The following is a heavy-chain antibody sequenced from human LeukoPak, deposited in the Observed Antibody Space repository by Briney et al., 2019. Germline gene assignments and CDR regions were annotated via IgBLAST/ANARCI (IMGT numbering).Heavy chain of an antibody. J-gene: IGHJ5*02. D-gene: IGHD2-2*01. CDR2: IYYSGST. V-gene: IGHV4-59*11. Sequence: SETLSLTCTVSGGSISSHYWRWIRQPPGKGLEGMGNIYYSGSTNYNPSLKSRVTISVDTSKNQFSLKLSSVTAADTAVYYCAGAGRRYCSSTSCYDGGDNWFDPWGQGTLVPVSS. CDR1: GGSISSHY. CDR3: AGAGRRYCSSTSCYDGGDNWFDP.